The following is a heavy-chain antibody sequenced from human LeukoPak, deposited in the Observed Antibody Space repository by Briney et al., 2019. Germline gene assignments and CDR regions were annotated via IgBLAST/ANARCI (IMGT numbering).Heavy chain of an antibody. CDR2: ISSSSSYI. J-gene: IGHJ4*02. CDR3: ARDQIGSW. Sequence: GGSLRLSCGASGSTFSSYSMNWVRQAPGKGLEWVSSISSSSSYIYYADSVKGRFTISRDNAKKSVYLQMDSLRVEDTAVYYCARDQIGSWWGQGTLVIVSS. D-gene: IGHD6-13*01. CDR1: GSTFSSYS. V-gene: IGHV3-21*01.